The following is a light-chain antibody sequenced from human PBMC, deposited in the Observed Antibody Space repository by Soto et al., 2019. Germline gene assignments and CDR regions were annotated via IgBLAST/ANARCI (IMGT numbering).Light chain of an antibody. CDR1: QSVGGD. CDR3: QQYENWPQLT. CDR2: GAS. Sequence: ERVMTQSPATLSVSPGERATISCRASQSVGGDLDWYQQKPGQAPKLLIYGASSRAPGIPDRFSGSGSGTEVTLTSSSLQSEDSSVYYCQQYENWPQLTFGGGTKVEIK. V-gene: IGKV3-15*01. J-gene: IGKJ4*01.